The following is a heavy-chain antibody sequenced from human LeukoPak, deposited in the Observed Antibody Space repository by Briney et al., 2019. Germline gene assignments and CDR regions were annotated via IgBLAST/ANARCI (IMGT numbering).Heavy chain of an antibody. CDR3: AKDFYDSSGSRYDY. V-gene: IGHV3-23*01. Sequence: PGGSLRLSCAASGFTFSSHAMTWVRQAPGVGLEWVSAIDGGGGRTWHADSVRGRFTISRDNSKNTLFMQMNSLRAEDTAVYYCAKDFYDSSGSRYDYWGQGTLVTVSS. CDR1: GFTFSSHA. CDR2: IDGGGGRT. J-gene: IGHJ4*02. D-gene: IGHD3-22*01.